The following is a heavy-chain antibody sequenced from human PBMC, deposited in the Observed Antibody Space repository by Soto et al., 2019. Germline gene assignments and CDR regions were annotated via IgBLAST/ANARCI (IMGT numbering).Heavy chain of an antibody. J-gene: IGHJ4*02. CDR1: GFTFSSYA. CDR3: ARPYDLAPQWPEGPI. CDR2: ISGSGGST. D-gene: IGHD3-16*01. V-gene: IGHV3-23*01. Sequence: EVQLLESGGGLVQPGGSLRLSCAASGFTFSSYAMSWVRQAPGKGLEWVSAISGSGGSTYYADSVKGRFTISRDNSKNTLYLQMNRLRAEDTAVYYCARPYDLAPQWPEGPIWGQGTLVTVSS.